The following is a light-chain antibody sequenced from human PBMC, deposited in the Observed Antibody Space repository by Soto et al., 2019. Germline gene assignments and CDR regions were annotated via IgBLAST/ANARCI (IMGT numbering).Light chain of an antibody. CDR3: SSYTISTPLV. CDR2: EVS. CDR1: SSDLGGYNY. V-gene: IGLV2-14*01. J-gene: IGLJ1*01. Sequence: QSALTQPASVSGSPGQSITISCTGTSSDLGGYNYVSWYQQHPGKAPKLMLYEVSNRPSGVSNRFSGSKSGNTASLTISGLQAEDEADYYCSSYTISTPLVFGTGTKLTVL.